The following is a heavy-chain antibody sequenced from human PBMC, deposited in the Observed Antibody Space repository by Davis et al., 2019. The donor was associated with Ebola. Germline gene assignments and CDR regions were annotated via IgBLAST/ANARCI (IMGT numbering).Heavy chain of an antibody. CDR3: TRDSTYYYDSSGYHWDYYYYYGMDV. Sequence: GESLKISCAASGFTFSNAWMNWVRQAPGKGLEWVGRIKSKTDGGTTDYAAPVKGRFTISRDDSKSIAYLQMNSLKTEDTAVYYCTRDSTYYYDSSGYHWDYYYYYGMDVWGQGTTVTVSS. CDR2: IKSKTDGGTT. J-gene: IGHJ6*02. CDR1: GFTFSNAW. D-gene: IGHD3-22*01. V-gene: IGHV3-15*07.